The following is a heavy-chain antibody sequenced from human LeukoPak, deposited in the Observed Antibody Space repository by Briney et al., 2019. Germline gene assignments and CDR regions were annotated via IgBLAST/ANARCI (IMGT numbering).Heavy chain of an antibody. J-gene: IGHJ3*02. V-gene: IGHV3-33*08. CDR2: IWYDGSNK. CDR3: ARARPDGSGGSWPDAFDI. CDR1: GFTFSSYS. Sequence: GGSLRLSCAASGFTFSSYSMNWVRQAPGKGLEWVAVIWYDGSNKYYVDSVKGRFTISRDNSKNTLYLQMNSLRAEDTAVYYCARARPDGSGGSWPDAFDIWGQGTMVTVSS. D-gene: IGHD2-15*01.